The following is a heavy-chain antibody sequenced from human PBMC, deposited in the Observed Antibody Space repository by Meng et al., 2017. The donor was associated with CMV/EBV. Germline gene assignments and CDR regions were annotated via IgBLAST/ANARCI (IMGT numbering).Heavy chain of an antibody. CDR1: GLTFSSYS. V-gene: IGHV3-21*01. Sequence: GGSLRLSCAASGLTFSSYSMNWVRQAPGKGLEWVSSISSSSSHIYYADSVEGRFTISRDNAKNSLYLQMNSLRAEDTAVYYCARVGGLEFDYWGQGTLVTVSS. CDR3: ARVGGLEFDY. D-gene: IGHD3/OR15-3a*01. CDR2: ISSSSSHI. J-gene: IGHJ4*02.